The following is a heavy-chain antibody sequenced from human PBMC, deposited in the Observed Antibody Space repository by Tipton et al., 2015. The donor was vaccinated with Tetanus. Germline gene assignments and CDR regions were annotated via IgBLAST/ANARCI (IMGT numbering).Heavy chain of an antibody. CDR2: ISYDGTKK. J-gene: IGHJ5*02. Sequence: LSLTCAVSGLTFSTSGYHWVRQAPGKGLETVAVISYDGTKKDYADSMKGRCSISRDNSKSTLYLQMNSLTLEDTAVYYCARAPGLLIDLWGQGTLVSVSS. D-gene: IGHD3-10*01. CDR3: ARAPGLLIDL. V-gene: IGHV3-30*03. CDR1: GLTFSTSG.